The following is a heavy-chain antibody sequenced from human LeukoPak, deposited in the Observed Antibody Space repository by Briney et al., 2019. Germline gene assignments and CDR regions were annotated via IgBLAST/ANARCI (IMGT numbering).Heavy chain of an antibody. CDR3: TTRRY. V-gene: IGHV3-15*01. CDR1: GFTFSIAW. CDR2: TKSKTDGGTT. J-gene: IGHJ4*02. Sequence: PGGSLRLSCAASGFTFSIAWMTWVRQAPGKGLEWVGRTKSKTDGGTTDYAAPVKGRFTISRDDSRKTLYLQMNSLKSADTAVYYCTTRRYWGQGTLVTVSS.